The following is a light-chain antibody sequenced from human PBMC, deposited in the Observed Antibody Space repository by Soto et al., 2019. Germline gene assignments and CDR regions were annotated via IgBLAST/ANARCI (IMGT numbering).Light chain of an antibody. CDR2: GAS. CDR3: QQYNNWPIT. V-gene: IGKV3-15*01. Sequence: EIVWTQSPGTLSLSPGERATLSCRANQAISSNLAWYQQKPGQAPRLLIYGASTRATGIPARFSGSGSGTEFTLTISSLQSEDFAVYYCQQYNNWPITFGQGTRLEIK. CDR1: QAISSN. J-gene: IGKJ5*01.